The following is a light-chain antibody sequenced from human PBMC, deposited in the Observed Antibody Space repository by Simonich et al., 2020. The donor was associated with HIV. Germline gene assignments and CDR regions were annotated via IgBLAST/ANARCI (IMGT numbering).Light chain of an antibody. Sequence: QLVLTQSPSASASLGASVKLTCTLSSGHSSYAIAWHQQQPEKGPRYLMKLNSDGRHYKGDGIPDRFSGSSSGAERYLTISSLQSEDEADYYCQTWGTGMGVFGGGTKLTVL. J-gene: IGLJ3*02. V-gene: IGLV4-69*01. CDR2: LNSDGRH. CDR3: QTWGTGMGV. CDR1: SGHSSYA.